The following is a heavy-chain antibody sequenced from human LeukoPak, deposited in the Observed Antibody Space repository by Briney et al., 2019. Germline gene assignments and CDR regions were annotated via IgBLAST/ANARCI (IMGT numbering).Heavy chain of an antibody. CDR3: VPALTRDSSGWYVIDY. Sequence: SETLSLTCTVSGGPTSTSSTHWGWVRQPPGKGLEWIGSIYYSGSTYYSPALKSRVTISVDTSKNQFSLWLTSVTAADTAVYYCVPALTRDSSGWYVIDYWGQGTPVTVSS. V-gene: IGHV4-39*01. D-gene: IGHD6-19*01. CDR2: IYYSGST. CDR1: GGPTSTSSTH. J-gene: IGHJ4*02.